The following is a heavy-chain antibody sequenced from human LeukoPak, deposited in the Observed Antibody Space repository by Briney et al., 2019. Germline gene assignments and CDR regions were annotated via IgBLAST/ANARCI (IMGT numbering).Heavy chain of an antibody. V-gene: IGHV4-34*01. CDR3: AQTSIAAAGTAWFDP. D-gene: IGHD6-13*01. J-gene: IGHJ5*02. CDR1: GGSFSGYC. CDR2: INHSGST. Sequence: SETLSPTGAVYGGSFSGYCWSWIRQPPGKGLEWIGEINHSGSTNYNPSLKSRVTISVDTSKNQFSLKLSSVTAADTAVYYCAQTSIAAAGTAWFDPWGQGTMVTVSS.